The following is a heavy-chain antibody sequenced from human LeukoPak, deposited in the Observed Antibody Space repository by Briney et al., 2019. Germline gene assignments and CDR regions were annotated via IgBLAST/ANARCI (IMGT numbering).Heavy chain of an antibody. CDR1: GYTFTSYY. CDR3: ARGTYYYDSSGYYLPGDY. D-gene: IGHD3-22*01. J-gene: IGHJ4*02. V-gene: IGHV1-46*01. CDR2: INPSGGST. Sequence: ASVKVSCKASGYTFTSYYMHWVRQAPGQGLERMGIINPSGGSTSYAQKFQGRVTMTRDTSTSTVYMELSSLRSEDTAVYYCARGTYYYDSSGYYLPGDYWGQGTLVTVSS.